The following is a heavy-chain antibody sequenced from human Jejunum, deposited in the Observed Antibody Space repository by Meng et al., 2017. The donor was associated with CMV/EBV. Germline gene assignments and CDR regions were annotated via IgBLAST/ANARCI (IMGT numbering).Heavy chain of an antibody. J-gene: IGHJ4*02. CDR3: TRALDY. CDR1: GFNFKDYW. CDR2: IRYDGGER. Sequence: LKISCAASGFNFKDYWMDWVRQAPGRGLEWVAKIRYDGGERYYVNSVEGRFFIYRDNARNSLYLQMNSLRAEDSAIYYCTRALDYWGQGTLVTVSS. V-gene: IGHV3-7*04.